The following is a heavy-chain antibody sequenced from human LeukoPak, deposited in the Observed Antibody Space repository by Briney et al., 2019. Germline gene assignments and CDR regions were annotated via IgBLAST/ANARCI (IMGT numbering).Heavy chain of an antibody. Sequence: SETLSLTCAVYGGSFSGYYWSWIRQPPGKGLEWIGEINHSGSTNYNPSLKSRVTISVDTSKNQFSLKLSSVTAADTAVYYCARDRSRVLRYFDWLRYAFGIWGQGTMVTVSS. CDR3: ARDRSRVLRYFDWLRYAFGI. D-gene: IGHD3-9*01. V-gene: IGHV4-34*01. CDR2: INHSGST. CDR1: GGSFSGYY. J-gene: IGHJ3*02.